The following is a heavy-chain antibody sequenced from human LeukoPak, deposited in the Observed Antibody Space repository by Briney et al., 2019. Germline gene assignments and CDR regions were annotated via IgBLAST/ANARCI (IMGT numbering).Heavy chain of an antibody. CDR1: GGSISSGSYY. D-gene: IGHD3-22*01. CDR2: IYTSGST. J-gene: IGHJ4*02. V-gene: IGHV4-61*02. Sequence: SETLSLTCTVSGGSISSGSYYWSWIRQPAGKGLEWIGRIYTSGSTNYNPSLKSRVTISVDTSKNQFSLKLSSVTAADTAVYYCARDDDYYDSSGYYSWGQRTLVTVSS. CDR3: ARDDDYYDSSGYYS.